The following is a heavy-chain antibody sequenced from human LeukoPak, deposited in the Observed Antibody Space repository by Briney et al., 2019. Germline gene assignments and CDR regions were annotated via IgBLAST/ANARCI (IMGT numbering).Heavy chain of an antibody. D-gene: IGHD1-1*01. CDR2: IYYSGST. V-gene: IGHV4-59*01. Sequence: SETLSLTCAVYGGSFSGYYWSWLRQPPGKGLEWIGYIYYSGSTNYNPSLKSRVTISVDTSKNQFSLKLSSVTAADTAVYYCARGDYGTTSFYYYYYMDVWGKGTTVTVSS. CDR3: ARGDYGTTSFYYYYYMDV. CDR1: GGSFSGYY. J-gene: IGHJ6*03.